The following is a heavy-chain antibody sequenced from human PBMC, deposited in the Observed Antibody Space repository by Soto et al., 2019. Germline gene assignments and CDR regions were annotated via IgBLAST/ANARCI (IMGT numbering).Heavy chain of an antibody. CDR3: ARVGADWPGYYYYGMDV. D-gene: IGHD3-16*01. Sequence: PSETLSLTCSVSGGSISSSSYYWGWIRQPPGKGLEWIGSIYYSGSTYYNPSLKSRVTISVDTSKNQFSLKLSSVTAADTAVYYCARVGADWPGYYYYGMDVWGQGTTVTVSS. J-gene: IGHJ6*02. V-gene: IGHV4-39*01. CDR2: IYYSGST. CDR1: GGSISSSSYY.